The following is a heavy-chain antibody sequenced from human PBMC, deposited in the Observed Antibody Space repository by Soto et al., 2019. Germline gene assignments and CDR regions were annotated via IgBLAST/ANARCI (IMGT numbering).Heavy chain of an antibody. J-gene: IGHJ6*02. V-gene: IGHV4-59*02. Sequence: SETLSLTCSISGDSVSSSYTYWIRQPPGKGLEWMGYIYYSGNSNYNPSLKSRVTMSVDTTKNQVSLKLSSATAADTAIYYCARDRRYLDYYGMDVWGQGTTVTVSS. D-gene: IGHD3-9*01. CDR1: GDSVSSSY. CDR2: IYYSGNS. CDR3: ARDRRYLDYYGMDV.